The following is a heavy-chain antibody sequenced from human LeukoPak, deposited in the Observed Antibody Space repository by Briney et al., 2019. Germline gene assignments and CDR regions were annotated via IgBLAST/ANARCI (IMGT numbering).Heavy chain of an antibody. CDR3: ARQTPNHYGMDV. J-gene: IGHJ6*02. CDR2: IYPDDSNP. CDR1: GYSFTNYW. Sequence: PGESLKISCKGSGYSFTNYWIGWVRQMPGKGLEWLGIIYPDDSNPRYSPSFQGQVTISADKSISTAYLQWSSLKASDTAMYYCARQTPNHYGMDVWGQGTTATVSS. V-gene: IGHV5-51*01.